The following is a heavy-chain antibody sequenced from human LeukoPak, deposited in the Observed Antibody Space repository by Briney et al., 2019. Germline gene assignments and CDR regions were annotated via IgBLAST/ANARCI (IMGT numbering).Heavy chain of an antibody. CDR2: IYHSGST. CDR3: ARAGYGGNPYYFDY. J-gene: IGHJ4*02. D-gene: IGHD4-23*01. V-gene: IGHV4-4*02. Sequence: SETLSLTCTVSGGSISSSNWWSWVRQPPGKGLEWIGEIYHSGSTNYNPSLKSRVTISVDTSKNQFSLKLSSVTAADTAMYYCARAGYGGNPYYFDYWGQGTLVTVSS. CDR1: GGSISSSNW.